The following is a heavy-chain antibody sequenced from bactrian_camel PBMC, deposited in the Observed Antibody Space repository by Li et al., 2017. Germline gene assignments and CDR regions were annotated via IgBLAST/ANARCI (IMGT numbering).Heavy chain of an antibody. Sequence: HVQLVESGGGSVQAGGSLRLSCAASGYTYNRNCMAWFRQTPGKEREGVARIATGSGDTDYADSVKGRFTISRDNAKNTVTLQMNNLRVEDTAKYYCGAMGHYSPCEGQGTQVTVS. V-gene: IGHV3S1*01. CDR2: IATGSGDT. J-gene: IGHJ4*01. D-gene: IGHD3*01. CDR1: GYTYNRNC.